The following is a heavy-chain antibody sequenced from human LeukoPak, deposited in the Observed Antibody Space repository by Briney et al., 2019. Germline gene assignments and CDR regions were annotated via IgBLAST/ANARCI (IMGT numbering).Heavy chain of an antibody. J-gene: IGHJ4*02. D-gene: IGHD1-26*01. CDR2: IYYSGST. CDR3: AREGGSYDY. V-gene: IGHV4-39*07. Sequence: SETPSLTCTVSGGSISSSSYYWGWIRQPPGKGLEWIGSIYYSGSTYYNPSLKSRVTISVDTSKNQFSLKLSSVTAADTAVYYCAREGGSYDYWGQGTLVTVSS. CDR1: GGSISSSSYY.